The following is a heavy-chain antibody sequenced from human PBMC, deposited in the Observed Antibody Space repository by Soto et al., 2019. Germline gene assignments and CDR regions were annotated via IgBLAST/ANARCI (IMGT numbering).Heavy chain of an antibody. CDR1: GGSISSYY. CDR3: ARGGYYYDSSGYSWFAP. Sequence: SETLSLTCTVSGGSISSYYWSWIRQPPGKGLEWIGYIYYSGSTNYNPSLKSRVTISVDTSKNQFSLKLSSVTAADTAVYYCARGGYYYDSSGYSWFAPWGQRTLVTVSS. D-gene: IGHD3-22*01. V-gene: IGHV4-59*08. J-gene: IGHJ5*02. CDR2: IYYSGST.